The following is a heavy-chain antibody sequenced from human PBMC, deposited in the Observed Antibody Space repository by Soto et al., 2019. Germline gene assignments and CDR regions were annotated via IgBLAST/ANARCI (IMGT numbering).Heavy chain of an antibody. Sequence: TSETLSLTCAVSGYSISSGYYWGWIRQPPGKGLEWIGSIYHSGSTYYHPSLKSRVTISVDTSKNQFSMKLSSLTAADTAVYYCAREAGGSGSYYQAGFYHYYGMDVRGQGTTVTVSS. CDR2: IYHSGST. CDR3: AREAGGSGSYYQAGFYHYYGMDV. CDR1: GYSISSGYY. V-gene: IGHV4-38-2*02. J-gene: IGHJ6*02. D-gene: IGHD3-10*01.